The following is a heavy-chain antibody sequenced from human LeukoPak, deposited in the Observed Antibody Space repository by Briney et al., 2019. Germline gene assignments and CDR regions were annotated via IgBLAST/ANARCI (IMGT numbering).Heavy chain of an antibody. CDR1: GGSISSYY. V-gene: IGHV4-59*05. CDR2: NYYNEST. J-gene: IGHJ4*02. CDR3: ARGYSTGTPFFDY. Sequence: SETLSLTCTVSGGSISSYYWSWIRQSPGKGLEWIGSNYYNESTYYNPSFKSRVTIDVDMSENQFSLRLNSVTAADTAVYYCARGYSTGTPFFDYWGQGILVTVSS. D-gene: IGHD2-8*02.